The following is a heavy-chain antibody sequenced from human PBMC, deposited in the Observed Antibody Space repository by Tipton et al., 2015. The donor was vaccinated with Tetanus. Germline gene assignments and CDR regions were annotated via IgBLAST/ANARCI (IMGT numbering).Heavy chain of an antibody. CDR1: GGSFSGYY. CDR3: ARDGGGYSYGYWCY. D-gene: IGHD5-18*01. CDR2: INHSGST. V-gene: IGHV4-34*01. Sequence: TLSLTCAVYGGSFSGYYWSWIRQPPGKGLEWIGEINHSGSTNYNPSLKSRVTISVDTSKNQFSLKLSSVTAADTAVYYCARDGGGYSYGYWCYWGQGTLVTVSS. J-gene: IGHJ4*02.